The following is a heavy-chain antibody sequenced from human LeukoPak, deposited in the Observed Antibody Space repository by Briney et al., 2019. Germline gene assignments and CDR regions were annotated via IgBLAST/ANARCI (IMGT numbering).Heavy chain of an antibody. CDR1: GGSISSSSSY. D-gene: IGHD4-23*01. CDR2: IYYSGST. J-gene: IGHJ3*02. V-gene: IGHV4-39*07. CDR3: ARNYGGNTMKAFDI. Sequence: SETLSLTCTVSGGSISSSSSYWAWIRQPPGKGLEWIGSIYYSGSTYFNPSLKSRVTISIDTSKNQFSLKLSSVTAADTAVYHCARNYGGNTMKAFDIWGLGTMVTVSS.